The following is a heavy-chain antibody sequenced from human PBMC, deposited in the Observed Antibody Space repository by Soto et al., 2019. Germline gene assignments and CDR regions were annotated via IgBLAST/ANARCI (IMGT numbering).Heavy chain of an antibody. CDR1: GFTFSTYA. Sequence: EVQLLESGGGLVQPGGSLRLSCAASGFTFSTYAMNWVRQAPGKGLEWVSAISGGGGSTYYADSVKGRVTISRDNSKNTLYLQMNSLRAEDTAVYYCAKVSLGDLTFTDYYYYGLDVWGEGTTVTVSS. CDR3: AKVSLGDLTFTDYYYYGLDV. D-gene: IGHD1-26*01. J-gene: IGHJ6*04. CDR2: ISGGGGST. V-gene: IGHV3-23*01.